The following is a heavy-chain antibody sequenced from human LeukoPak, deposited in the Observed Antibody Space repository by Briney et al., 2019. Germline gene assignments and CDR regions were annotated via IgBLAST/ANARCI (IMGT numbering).Heavy chain of an antibody. V-gene: IGHV1-2*02. CDR1: GYTFTGSD. CDR3: ARAGRDCSGGNCYTYFDY. CDR2: INPDSGGT. J-gene: IGHJ4*02. Sequence: ASVKVSCKASGYTFTGSDIHWVRQAPGQGLEWMGWINPDSGGTNYAQGFQGRVTMTRDTSISTAYMELSSLRSDDTAVYSCARAGRDCSGGNCYTYFDYWGQGTLVTVSS. D-gene: IGHD2-15*01.